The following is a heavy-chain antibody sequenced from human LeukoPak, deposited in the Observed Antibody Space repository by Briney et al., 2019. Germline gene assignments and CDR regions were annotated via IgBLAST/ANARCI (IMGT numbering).Heavy chain of an antibody. CDR3: ARDDTSYYDILTGYSVSGFDY. D-gene: IGHD3-9*01. CDR2: ISAYNGNT. J-gene: IGHJ4*02. CDR1: GYTFTSYG. Sequence: GASVKVSCKASGYTFTSYGISWVRQAPGQGLEWMGWISAYNGNTNYAQKLQGRVTMTTDTSTSTAYMELRSLRSDDTAVYYCARDDTSYYDILTGYSVSGFDYWGQGTLVTASS. V-gene: IGHV1-18*01.